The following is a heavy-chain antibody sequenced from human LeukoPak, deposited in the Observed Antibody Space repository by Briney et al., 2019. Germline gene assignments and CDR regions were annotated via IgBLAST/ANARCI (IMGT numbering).Heavy chain of an antibody. D-gene: IGHD5-12*01. CDR3: ARERSSGYADY. CDR2: IYSGGST. J-gene: IGHJ4*02. V-gene: IGHV3-53*01. CDR1: GFTVSSNY. Sequence: GGSLRLSCAASGFTVSSNYMSWVRQAPGKGLEWVSVIYSGGSTYYADSVKGRFTISRDNSKNTLYLQMNSLRVEDTAVYYCARERSSGYADYWGQGTLVTVSS.